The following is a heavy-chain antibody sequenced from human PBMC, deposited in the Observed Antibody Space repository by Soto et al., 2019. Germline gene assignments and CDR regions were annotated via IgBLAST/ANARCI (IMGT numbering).Heavy chain of an antibody. J-gene: IGHJ6*02. CDR1: GFTFTDYW. CDR3: ARGIKNYYGVDV. Sequence: EVQLVESGGGLVQPGGSLRLSCAASGFTFTDYWMHWVRQAPGKGLVWVSRAKYDGITTSYADSVEGRFTISRDNAKNTVYLKMNSLRAEDTAVYYCARGIKNYYGVDVWGQGTTVTVSS. D-gene: IGHD2-21*01. CDR2: AKYDGITT. V-gene: IGHV3-74*01.